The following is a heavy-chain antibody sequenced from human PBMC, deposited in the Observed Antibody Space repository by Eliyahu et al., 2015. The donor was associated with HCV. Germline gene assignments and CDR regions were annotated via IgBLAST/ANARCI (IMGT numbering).Heavy chain of an antibody. CDR2: IWYDGSNK. CDR3: AREFLGSWGVDY. V-gene: IGHV3-33*01. J-gene: IGHJ4*02. CDR1: GFTFSSYG. D-gene: IGHD2/OR15-2a*01. Sequence: VVQPGRSLRLSCAASGFTFSSYGMHWVRQAPGKGLEWVAVIWYDGSNKYYADSVKGRFTISRDNSKNTLYLQMNSLRAEDTAVYYCAREFLGSWGVDYWGQGTLVTVSS.